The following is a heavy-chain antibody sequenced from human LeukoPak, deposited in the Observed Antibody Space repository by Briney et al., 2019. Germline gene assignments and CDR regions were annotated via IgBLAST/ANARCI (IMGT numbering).Heavy chain of an antibody. CDR3: ARGPIVVVITHTFGY. CDR2: INPNSGGT. V-gene: IGHV1-2*02. Sequence: ASVKVSCKASGYTFTGYYMHWVRQAPGQGLEWMGWINPNSGGTNYAQKFQGRVTMTRDTSISTAYMELSRLRSDDTAVYYCARGPIVVVITHTFGYWGQGTLVTVSS. CDR1: GYTFTGYY. D-gene: IGHD3-22*01. J-gene: IGHJ4*02.